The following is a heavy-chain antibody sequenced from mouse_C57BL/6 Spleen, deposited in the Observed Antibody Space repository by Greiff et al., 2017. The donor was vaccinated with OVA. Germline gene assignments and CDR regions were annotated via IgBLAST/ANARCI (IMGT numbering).Heavy chain of an antibody. J-gene: IGHJ1*03. Sequence: QVQLQQSGAELVKPGASVKISCKASGYAFSSYWLNWVKQRPGKGLEWIGQIYPGDGDTNYNGKFKGKATLTADKSSSTAYMQLSSLTSEDSAVYFCAREGNYGSSRWYFDVWGTGTTVTVSS. CDR3: AREGNYGSSRWYFDV. CDR2: IYPGDGDT. CDR1: GYAFSSYW. V-gene: IGHV1-80*01. D-gene: IGHD1-1*01.